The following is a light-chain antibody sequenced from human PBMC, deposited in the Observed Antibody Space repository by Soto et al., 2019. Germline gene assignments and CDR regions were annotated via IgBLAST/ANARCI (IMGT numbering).Light chain of an antibody. CDR2: CAS. J-gene: IGKJ1*01. V-gene: IGKV3-20*01. Sequence: EIVLTQSPGTLSLSPGERATLSCRASQSVSSSYLAWYQQKPGQAPRLLIYCASSRATGIPDRFSGSGSGTDFTRTSSRLEPEDFAVYYCQQYGSSSWTFGQGTKVEIK. CDR1: QSVSSSY. CDR3: QQYGSSSWT.